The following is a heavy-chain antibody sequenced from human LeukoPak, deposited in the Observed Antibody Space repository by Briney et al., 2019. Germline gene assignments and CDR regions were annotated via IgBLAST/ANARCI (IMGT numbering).Heavy chain of an antibody. D-gene: IGHD2-2*01. V-gene: IGHV1-46*01. CDR1: GYTFTSYY. J-gene: IGHJ6*03. Sequence: GASVKVSCKASGYTFTSYYMHWVRQAPGQGLEWMGIINPSGGRTSYAQMFQGRVTMTRDTSTNTVYMELSSLRSEDTAVYYCARDGDPDIVVVPAARGDYYYMDVWGKGTTVTVSS. CDR3: ARDGDPDIVVVPAARGDYYYMDV. CDR2: INPSGGRT.